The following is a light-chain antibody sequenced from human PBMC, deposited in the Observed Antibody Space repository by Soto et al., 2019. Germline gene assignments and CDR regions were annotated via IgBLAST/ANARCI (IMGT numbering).Light chain of an antibody. CDR2: DVT. Sequence: QSALTQPASVSGSPGQSITISCTGTSSDIGSYNYVAWYQQFPGKTPKLVLYDVTKRPSGVPDRFSGSKSGNTASLTISDLQIEDEADYHCCAYAGSYTLLFGGGTQLTVL. CDR1: SSDIGSYNY. V-gene: IGLV2-11*01. J-gene: IGLJ2*01. CDR3: CAYAGSYTLL.